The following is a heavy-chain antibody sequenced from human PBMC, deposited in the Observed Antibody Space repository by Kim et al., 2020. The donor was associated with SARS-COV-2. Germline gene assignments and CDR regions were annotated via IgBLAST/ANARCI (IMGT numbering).Heavy chain of an antibody. CDR2: ISYDGSNK. V-gene: IGHV3-30*18. CDR1: GFTFSSYG. Sequence: GGSLRLSCAASGFTFSSYGMHWVRQAPGKGLEWVAVISYDGSNKYYADSVKGRFTISRDNSKNTLYLQMNSLRAEDTAVYYCAKDFPRSVGVVTTYGMDVWGQGTTVTVSS. J-gene: IGHJ6*02. D-gene: IGHD3-3*01. CDR3: AKDFPRSVGVVTTYGMDV.